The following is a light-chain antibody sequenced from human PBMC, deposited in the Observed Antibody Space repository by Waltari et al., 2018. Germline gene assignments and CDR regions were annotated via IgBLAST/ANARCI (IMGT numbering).Light chain of an antibody. V-gene: IGKV1-39*01. J-gene: IGKJ4*01. CDR1: QGIGY. CDR2: DAS. Sequence: DIQMTQSPSSLSASVGDRVTITCRASQGIGYLNWYQQKAGRAPKLLIYDASNLQSGVPSRFSGSGSGTDFTLTISSLRPEDFATYYCQQSDFVPLTFGGGTKVDIK. CDR3: QQSDFVPLT.